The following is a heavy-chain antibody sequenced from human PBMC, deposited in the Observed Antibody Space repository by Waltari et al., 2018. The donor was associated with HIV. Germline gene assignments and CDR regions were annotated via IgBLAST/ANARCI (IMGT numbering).Heavy chain of an antibody. V-gene: IGHV4-59*08. D-gene: IGHD3-9*01. J-gene: IGHJ4*02. CDR3: ARHSLVIHYAVFDY. Sequence: QVKLQESGPGLVKPSETLSLTCTVSGGSISSYYWSWIRQPPGKGLEWIGYIYYSGSTNYNPSLKSRVTISVDTSKNQFSLKLSSVTAADTAVYYCARHSLVIHYAVFDYWGQGTLVTVSS. CDR1: GGSISSYY. CDR2: IYYSGST.